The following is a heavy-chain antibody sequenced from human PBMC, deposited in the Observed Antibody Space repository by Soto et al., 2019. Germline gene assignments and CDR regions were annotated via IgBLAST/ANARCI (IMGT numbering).Heavy chain of an antibody. D-gene: IGHD2-8*01. Sequence: WGSRRSSGAASEFTFRVYSMHWVRQAPGRGLEWVALISFDGKNEYYSDSVKGRFTISRDNTKTSLYLQMTSLRGDDTAVYYCATAPGGVFYYAMDVWGQGVTVTVSS. CDR3: ATAPGGVFYYAMDV. V-gene: IGHV3-30*04. CDR1: EFTFRVYS. J-gene: IGHJ6*02. CDR2: ISFDGKNE.